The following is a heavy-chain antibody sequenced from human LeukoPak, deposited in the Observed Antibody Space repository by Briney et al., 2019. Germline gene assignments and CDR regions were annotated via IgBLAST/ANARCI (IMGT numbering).Heavy chain of an antibody. V-gene: IGHV3-15*01. CDR1: GFTFNSSW. D-gene: IGHD2-21*02. CDR3: ATGTARSDFDY. J-gene: IGHJ4*02. CDR2: IKSKTEGGTR. Sequence: PGGSLRLSCAASGFTFNSSWMSWVRQAPGKGLEWVGRIKSKTEGGTRDFAAPVKGRFIISRDDSKNILYLQMSNLKTEDTAVYYCATGTARSDFDYWGQGTLVTVSS.